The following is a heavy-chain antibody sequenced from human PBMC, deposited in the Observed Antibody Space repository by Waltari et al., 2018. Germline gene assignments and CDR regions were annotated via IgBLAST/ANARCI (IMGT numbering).Heavy chain of an antibody. D-gene: IGHD3-16*02. CDR3: ARVERGDYVWGSYRYPAPTRFDY. Sequence: QVQLQESGPGLVKPSETLSLTCAVSGYPISSGYYWGWIRQPPGKGLVGIGSIYHSGSTYYNPSLKSRVTISVDTSKNQFSLKLSSVTAADTAVYYCARVERGDYVWGSYRYPAPTRFDYWGQGTLVTVSS. J-gene: IGHJ4*02. CDR2: IYHSGST. V-gene: IGHV4-38-2*01. CDR1: GYPISSGYY.